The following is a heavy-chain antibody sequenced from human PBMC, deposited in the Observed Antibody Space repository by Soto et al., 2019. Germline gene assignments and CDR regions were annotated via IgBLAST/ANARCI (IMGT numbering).Heavy chain of an antibody. CDR2: ISYDGSNK. CDR3: ARDLDY. CDR1: GFTFSSYA. J-gene: IGHJ4*02. V-gene: IGHV3-30-3*01. Sequence: GGSLRLSCAASGFTFSSYAMHWVRQAPGKGLEWVAVISYDGSNKYYADSVKGRFTISRDNSKNTLYLQMNSLRAEDTAVYYCARDLDYWGQGTLVTVSS.